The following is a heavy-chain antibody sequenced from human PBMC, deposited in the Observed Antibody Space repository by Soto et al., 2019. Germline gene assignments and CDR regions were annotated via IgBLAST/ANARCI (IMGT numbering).Heavy chain of an antibody. CDR1: GGTFSSYA. Sequence: QVQLVQSGAEVKKPGSSVKVSCKASGGTFSSYAISWVRQAPGQGLEWMGGIIPIFGTANYAQKFQGRVTITGDESTSTAYMELSSLRSEDTAVYYCARDAYYYDSSGPNWFDPWGQGTLVTVSS. CDR2: IIPIFGTA. CDR3: ARDAYYYDSSGPNWFDP. J-gene: IGHJ5*02. V-gene: IGHV1-69*01. D-gene: IGHD3-22*01.